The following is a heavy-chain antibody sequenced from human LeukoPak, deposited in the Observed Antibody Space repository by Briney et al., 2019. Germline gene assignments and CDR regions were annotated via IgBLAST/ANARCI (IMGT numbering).Heavy chain of an antibody. Sequence: SQTLSLTCSVSGVSISDYYWTWFRQPAGKGLEWIGRIYISGSTNYNPSLKSRVTISVDTSKNQFSLKLSSVTAADTAVYYCARRRVSYYYGSGSYSPRAYFDYWGQGTLVTVSS. CDR3: ARRRVSYYYGSGSYSPRAYFDY. J-gene: IGHJ4*02. V-gene: IGHV4-4*07. CDR1: GVSISDYY. CDR2: IYISGST. D-gene: IGHD3-10*01.